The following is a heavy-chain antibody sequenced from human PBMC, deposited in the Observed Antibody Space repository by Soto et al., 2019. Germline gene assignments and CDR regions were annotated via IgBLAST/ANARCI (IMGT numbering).Heavy chain of an antibody. CDR3: ANRPTTPFDY. CDR1: GGSFSGYY. D-gene: IGHD2-2*01. CDR2: INHSGST. Sequence: PSETLSLTCAVYGGSFSGYYWSWIRQPPGKGLEWIGEINHSGSTNYNPSLKSRVTISVDTSKNQFSLKLSSVTAADTAVYYCANRPTTPFDYWGQGTLVTVSS. J-gene: IGHJ4*02. V-gene: IGHV4-34*01.